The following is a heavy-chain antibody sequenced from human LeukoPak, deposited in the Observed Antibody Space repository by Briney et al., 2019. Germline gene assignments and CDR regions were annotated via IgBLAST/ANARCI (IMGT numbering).Heavy chain of an antibody. V-gene: IGHV3-33*01. CDR2: IWYDGSNK. Sequence: GRSLRLSCAASGFTFSSYGMHWVRQAPGKGLEWVAVIWYDGSNKYYADSVKGRFTISRDNAKNTLYLQMNSLRAEDTAVYYCARDWSSSWSLDYWGQGTLVTVSS. CDR1: GFTFSSYG. J-gene: IGHJ4*02. D-gene: IGHD6-13*01. CDR3: ARDWSSSWSLDY.